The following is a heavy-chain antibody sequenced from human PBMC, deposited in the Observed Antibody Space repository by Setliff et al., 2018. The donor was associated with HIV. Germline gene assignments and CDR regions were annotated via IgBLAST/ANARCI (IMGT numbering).Heavy chain of an antibody. D-gene: IGHD3-22*01. V-gene: IGHV3-20*04. CDR2: INWNGGRI. Sequence: PGGSLRLSCAASGFTFDDYGMSWVRQAPGKGLEWVSGINWNGGRIGYADSVKGRFTISRDNAKNSLYLQMNSLRAEDTALYYCARAGYHDSSGYLGPDYYYMDVCGKGTTVTVSS. J-gene: IGHJ6*03. CDR3: ARAGYHDSSGYLGPDYYYMDV. CDR1: GFTFDDYG.